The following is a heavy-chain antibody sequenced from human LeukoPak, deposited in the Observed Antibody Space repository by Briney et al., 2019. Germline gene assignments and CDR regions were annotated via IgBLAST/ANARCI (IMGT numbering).Heavy chain of an antibody. CDR3: ARGAPAYYYDSSGTY. Sequence: GGSLRLSCAASGFTFSSYSMNWVRQAPGKGLEWVSSISSSSSYIYYADSVKGRFTISRDNAKNSLYLQMNSLRAEDTAVYYCARGAPAYYYDSSGTYWGQGTLVTVSS. D-gene: IGHD3-22*01. J-gene: IGHJ4*02. CDR1: GFTFSSYS. V-gene: IGHV3-21*01. CDR2: ISSSSSYI.